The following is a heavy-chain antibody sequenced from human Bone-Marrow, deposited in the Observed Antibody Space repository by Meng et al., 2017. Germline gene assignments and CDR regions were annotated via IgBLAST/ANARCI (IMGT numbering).Heavy chain of an antibody. D-gene: IGHD3-22*01. J-gene: IGHJ6*02. V-gene: IGHV1-46*01. CDR3: ATYYYDSSGYFSYYYYGMDV. CDR1: GYTFTGHF. CDR2: INPSGGST. Sequence: ASVKVSCKASGYTFTGHFMHWVRQAPGQGLEWMGIINPSGGSTSYAQKFQGRVTMTRDTSTSTVYMELSSLRSEDTAVYYCATYYYDSSGYFSYYYYGMDVWGQGTTVTVSS.